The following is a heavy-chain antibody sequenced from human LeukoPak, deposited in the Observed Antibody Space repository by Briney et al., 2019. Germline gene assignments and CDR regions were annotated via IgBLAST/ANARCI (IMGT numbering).Heavy chain of an antibody. CDR1: GFTFSSCG. CDR3: ARDMGIAAAAVDC. J-gene: IGHJ4*02. D-gene: IGHD6-13*01. CDR2: IWYDGSNK. V-gene: IGHV3-33*01. Sequence: PGGSLRLSCAASGFTFSSCGMHWVRQAPGKGLEWVALIWYDGSNKYYADSVKGRFTISRDNSKNTLYLQMNSLRAEDTAVYYCARDMGIAAAAVDCWGQGTLVTVSS.